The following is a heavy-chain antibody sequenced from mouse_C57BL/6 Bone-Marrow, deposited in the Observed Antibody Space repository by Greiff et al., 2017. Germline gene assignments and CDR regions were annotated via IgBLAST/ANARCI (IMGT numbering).Heavy chain of an antibody. CDR2: ISYDGSN. D-gene: IGHD2-5*01. J-gene: IGHJ2*01. V-gene: IGHV3-6*01. Sequence: EVKLQESGPGLVKPSQSLSLTCSVTGYSITSGYYWNWIRQFPGNKLEWMGYISYDGSNNYNPSLKNRISITRDTSKNQFFLKLNSVTTEDTATYYCARGYSNLYYFDYWGQGTTLTVSS. CDR1: GYSITSGYY. CDR3: ARGYSNLYYFDY.